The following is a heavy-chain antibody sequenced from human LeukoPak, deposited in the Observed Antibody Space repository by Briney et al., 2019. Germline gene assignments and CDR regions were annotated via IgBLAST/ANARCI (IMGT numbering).Heavy chain of an antibody. D-gene: IGHD3-10*01. CDR3: AKEVEYYGSGPLGPGY. V-gene: IGHV3-30*18. J-gene: IGHJ4*02. CDR2: ISYDGSNK. Sequence: GGSLRLSCAASGFTFSSYGMHWVRQAPGKGLEWVAVISYDGSNKYYADSVKGRFTISRDNSKNTLYLQMNSLRAEDTAMYYCAKEVEYYGSGPLGPGYWGQGTLVTVSS. CDR1: GFTFSSYG.